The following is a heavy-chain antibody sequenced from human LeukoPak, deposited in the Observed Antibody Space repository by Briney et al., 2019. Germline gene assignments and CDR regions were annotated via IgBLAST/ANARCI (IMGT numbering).Heavy chain of an antibody. J-gene: IGHJ3*02. Sequence: GESLKISCKGSGYSFTSYWIGWVRQMPGKGLEWMGIICPGDSDTRYSPSFQGQVTISADKSISTAYLQWSSLKASDTAMYYCARQKGLRLTPGSAFDIWGQGTMVTVSS. D-gene: IGHD4-17*01. CDR3: ARQKGLRLTPGSAFDI. CDR2: ICPGDSDT. CDR1: GYSFTSYW. V-gene: IGHV5-51*01.